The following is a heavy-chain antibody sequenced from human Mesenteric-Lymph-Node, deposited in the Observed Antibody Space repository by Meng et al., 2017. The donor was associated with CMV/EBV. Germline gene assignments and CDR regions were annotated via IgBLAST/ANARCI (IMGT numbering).Heavy chain of an antibody. Sequence: GESLKISCAASGFTFSSYDMHWVRQATGKGLEWVSAIGTAGDTYYPYYPGSVKGRFTISRENAKNPLYLQMNSLRAGDTAVYYCARGGIWGSPDAFDIWGQGTMVTVSS. CDR3: ARGGIWGSPDAFDI. D-gene: IGHD2-15*01. CDR1: GFTFSSYD. V-gene: IGHV3-13*01. J-gene: IGHJ3*02. CDR2: IGTAGDTYYP.